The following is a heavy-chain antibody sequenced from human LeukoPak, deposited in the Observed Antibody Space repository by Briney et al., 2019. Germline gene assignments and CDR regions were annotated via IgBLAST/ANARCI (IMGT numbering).Heavy chain of an antibody. CDR2: LRKDATYS. V-gene: IGHV3-30*02. D-gene: IGHD1-26*01. CDR3: AKDVGATRGYYFDY. J-gene: IGHJ4*02. Sequence: GGSLRLSCAASGFPFSSYGMYWVRQTPDKGLQWVAYLRKDATYSNYADSVRGRFTISRDNSKNTLDLQMSSLRAEDTAVYYCAKDVGATRGYYFDYWGQGTLVTVSS. CDR1: GFPFSSYG.